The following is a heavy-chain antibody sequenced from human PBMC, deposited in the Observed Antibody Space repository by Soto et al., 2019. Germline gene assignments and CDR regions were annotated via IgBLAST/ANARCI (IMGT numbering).Heavy chain of an antibody. D-gene: IGHD2-2*01. CDR1: GYTLTSYY. V-gene: IGHV1-46*01. J-gene: IGHJ6*02. Sequence: SSVKFSCKASGYTLTSYYLHWVRQAPVQGPEWMGIINPSGGITNDAQKFQDRVTMTSDTSTSTVYMELSSLRSEDTAVYYCARGISTTRYYYYYGMDVWGQGTTVTVSS. CDR3: ARGISTTRYYYYYGMDV. CDR2: INPSGGIT.